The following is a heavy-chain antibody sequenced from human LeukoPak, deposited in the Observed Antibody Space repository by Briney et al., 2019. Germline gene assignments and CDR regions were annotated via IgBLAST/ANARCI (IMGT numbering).Heavy chain of an antibody. J-gene: IGHJ4*02. D-gene: IGHD1-26*01. CDR2: IIPIFGTA. V-gene: IGHV1-69*13. CDR3: AKSRTVGAISPGDY. CDR1: GGTFSSYA. Sequence: SVKVSCKASGGTFSSYAISWVRQAPGQGLEWMGGIIPIFGTANYAQKFQGRVTITADESTSTAYMELSSLRSEDTAVYYCAKSRTVGAISPGDYWGQGTLVTVSS.